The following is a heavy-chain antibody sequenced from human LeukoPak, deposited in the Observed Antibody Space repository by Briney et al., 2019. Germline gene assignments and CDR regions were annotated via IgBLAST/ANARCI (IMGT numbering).Heavy chain of an antibody. CDR2: IYTSGST. Sequence: SETLSLTCTVSGGSISSYYWRWIRQPAGKGLEWIGRIYTSGSTNYNPSLKSRVTMSVDTSKNQFSLKLSSVTAADTAVYYCARDLSSSGYDFWSGYYRGSDYWGQGTLVTVSS. CDR3: ARDLSSSGYDFWSGYYRGSDY. CDR1: GGSISSYY. J-gene: IGHJ4*02. V-gene: IGHV4-4*07. D-gene: IGHD3-3*01.